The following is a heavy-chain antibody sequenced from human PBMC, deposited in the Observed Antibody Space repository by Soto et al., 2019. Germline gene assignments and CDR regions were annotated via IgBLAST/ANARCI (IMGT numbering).Heavy chain of an antibody. J-gene: IGHJ3*01. Sequence: EVQLVESGGGLVQPGGSLRLSCEASGFTFSIYSMNWVRQAPGKGLEWVSYMTSDSKTIHYADSVKGRFTISRDNAMNSLYLQMNSLRAEDTAVYYCARGVTYGFDAWGQGTMVTVSS. CDR2: MTSDSKTI. D-gene: IGHD2-21*02. CDR3: ARGVTYGFDA. V-gene: IGHV3-48*01. CDR1: GFTFSIYS.